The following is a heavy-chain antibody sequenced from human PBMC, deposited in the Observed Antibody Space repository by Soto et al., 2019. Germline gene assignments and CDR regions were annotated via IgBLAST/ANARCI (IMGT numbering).Heavy chain of an antibody. J-gene: IGHJ5*02. D-gene: IGHD6-13*01. CDR1: GGSISPYY. Sequence: SETLSLTCTVSGGSISPYYWSWIRQSPGKGLEWLGYIYFRVTTNYNPSLKSRLTISVDTSKNQFSLNLMSVTAADTAVYYCARGGTAEAGTSGNWFDPWGQGILVTVSS. CDR3: ARGGTAEAGTSGNWFDP. CDR2: IYFRVTT. V-gene: IGHV4-59*01.